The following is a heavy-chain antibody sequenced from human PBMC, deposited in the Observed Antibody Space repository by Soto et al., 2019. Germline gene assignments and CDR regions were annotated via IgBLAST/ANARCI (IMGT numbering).Heavy chain of an antibody. V-gene: IGHV1-69*06. D-gene: IGHD3-3*01. J-gene: IGHJ4*02. CDR1: GGTSTRYA. CDR3: NRGSEYDFWSGYL. CDR2: IVPMFGTS. Sequence: QERLVQSGAEVRKPGSSVKVSCKVTGGTSTRYAINWVRQAPGQGLEWMGGIVPMFGTSKYAQKFQGRVTITSETSTNIAYMELRSLRSDDTAVYYCNRGSEYDFWSGYLWGQGTLVSVSS.